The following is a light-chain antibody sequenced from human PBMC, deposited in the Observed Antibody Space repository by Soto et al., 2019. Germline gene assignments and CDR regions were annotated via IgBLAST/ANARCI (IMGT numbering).Light chain of an antibody. Sequence: DIQMTQSHSTMSASVGDRVTITCRASQSISSWLAWYQQKPGKAPTLLIYDASSLESGVPSRFSGSGSGTEFTLTISSLQPDDFATYYCHQYNSYTWTFGQGTNVEIK. J-gene: IGKJ1*01. V-gene: IGKV1-5*01. CDR2: DAS. CDR1: QSISSW. CDR3: HQYNSYTWT.